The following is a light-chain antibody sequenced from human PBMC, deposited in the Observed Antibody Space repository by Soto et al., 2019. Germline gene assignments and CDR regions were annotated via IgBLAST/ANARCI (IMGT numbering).Light chain of an antibody. CDR1: QSISGS. J-gene: IGKJ4*01. CDR2: GAF. Sequence: DIQMTQSPSSLSALVVDRFTITFRASQSISGSLNWYQSKPGKAPKLLIYGAFTLHSGVPSRFSGSGSGTDYTLTISNLQLEDFASYYCQQTYRTPLTFGGGTKV. CDR3: QQTYRTPLT. V-gene: IGKV1-39*01.